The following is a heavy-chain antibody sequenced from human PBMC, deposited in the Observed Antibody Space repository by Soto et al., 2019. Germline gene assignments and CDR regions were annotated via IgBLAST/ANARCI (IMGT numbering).Heavy chain of an antibody. Sequence: QVQLVESGGGVVQPGRSLRLSCAASGFTFSSYGMHWVRQAPGKGLERVAVISYDGSNKYYADSVKGRFTISIDNSRNTLYRKMNGLRDEDTAVYYCGNGVTMVRGGGAPNDYYGMDVWGQGTTVTVSS. D-gene: IGHD3-10*01. J-gene: IGHJ6*02. CDR1: GFTFSSYG. V-gene: IGHV3-30*18. CDR3: GNGVTMVRGGGAPNDYYGMDV. CDR2: ISYDGSNK.